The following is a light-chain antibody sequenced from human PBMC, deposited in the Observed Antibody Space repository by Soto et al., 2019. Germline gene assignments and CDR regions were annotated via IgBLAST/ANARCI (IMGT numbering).Light chain of an antibody. CDR1: QGISGY. V-gene: IGKV1-9*01. J-gene: IGKJ4*01. CDR2: TAA. Sequence: DIQLTQSPSFLSASVGDRVTISCRASQGISGYLAWYQQKPGKAPNLLIYTAATLQSGVPSRFSGSGSGTDFTLTISSLQSEDFGTYYCQQLNGYPLTFGGGTKVEIK. CDR3: QQLNGYPLT.